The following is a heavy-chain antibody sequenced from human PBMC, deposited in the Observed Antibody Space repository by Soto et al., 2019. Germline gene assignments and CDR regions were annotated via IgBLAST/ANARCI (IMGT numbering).Heavy chain of an antibody. Sequence: EVQLVESGGGLVQPGGSLRLSCAASGFTFSSFSMNWVRQAPGKGLEWLSYITSSSITIYYADSVKGRFTISRDNAKNSLYLQMNSLRDADTAVYYCARDSSSWNFDYWGQGALVTVSS. D-gene: IGHD6-13*01. J-gene: IGHJ4*02. CDR3: ARDSSSWNFDY. CDR1: GFTFSSFS. CDR2: ITSSSITI. V-gene: IGHV3-48*02.